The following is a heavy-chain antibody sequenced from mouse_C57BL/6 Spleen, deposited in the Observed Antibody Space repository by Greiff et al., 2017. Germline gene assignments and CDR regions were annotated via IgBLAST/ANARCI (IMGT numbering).Heavy chain of an antibody. D-gene: IGHD1-1*02. Sequence: DVHLVESGEGLVKPGGSLKLSCAASGFTFSSYAMSWVRQTPEKRLEWVAYISSGGDYIYYADTVKGRFTISRDNARNTLYLQMSSLKSEDTAMYYCTRDGGSNYAMDYWGQGTSVTVSS. CDR2: ISSGGDYI. J-gene: IGHJ4*01. V-gene: IGHV5-9-1*02. CDR1: GFTFSSYA. CDR3: TRDGGSNYAMDY.